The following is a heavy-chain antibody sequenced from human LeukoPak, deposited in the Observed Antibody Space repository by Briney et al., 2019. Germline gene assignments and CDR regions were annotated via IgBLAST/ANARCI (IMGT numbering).Heavy chain of an antibody. CDR1: GFTSSSYW. J-gene: IGHJ4*02. V-gene: IGHV3-7*01. D-gene: IGHD5-18*01. CDR2: IRQDGSEK. Sequence: GGSLRLSCAASGFTSSSYWMSWVRQAPGKGLEWVANIRQDGSEKYYVDSVKGRFTISRDNAKNSLYLQMNSLRAEDTAVYYCARGTAMVVYWGQGTLVTVSS. CDR3: ARGTAMVVY.